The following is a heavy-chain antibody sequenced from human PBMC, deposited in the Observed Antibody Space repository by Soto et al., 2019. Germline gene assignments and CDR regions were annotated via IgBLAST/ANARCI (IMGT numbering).Heavy chain of an antibody. J-gene: IGHJ4*02. CDR1: GYSFTSYW. D-gene: IGHD3-22*01. V-gene: IGHV5-10-1*01. CDR2: IDPSDSYT. CDR3: ARHDRTGKVLDY. Sequence: PGESLKISCKGSGYSFTSYWISWVRQVPGKGLEWMGRIDPSDSYTNYSPSFQGHVTISADKSISTAYLQWSSLKASDTAMYYCARHDRTGKVLDYWGQGTLVTVSS.